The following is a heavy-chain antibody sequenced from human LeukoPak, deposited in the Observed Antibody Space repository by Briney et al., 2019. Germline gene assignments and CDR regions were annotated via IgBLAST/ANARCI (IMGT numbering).Heavy chain of an antibody. J-gene: IGHJ5*02. V-gene: IGHV3-9*01. Sequence: GGSLRLSCAASGFTFDDYAMHWVRQAPGKGLEWVSSISWNSDSISYADSVKGRFTISRDNAKNSLHLQMNSLRAEDTAVYYCARTWTEWSYDFWSGYNWFDPWGQGTLVTVSS. CDR2: ISWNSDSI. CDR3: ARTWTEWSYDFWSGYNWFDP. D-gene: IGHD3-3*01. CDR1: GFTFDDYA.